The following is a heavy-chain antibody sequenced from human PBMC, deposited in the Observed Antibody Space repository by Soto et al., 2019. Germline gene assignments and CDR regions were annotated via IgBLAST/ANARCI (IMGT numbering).Heavy chain of an antibody. CDR1: GYTFTSYG. Sequence: GASVKVSCKASGYTFTSYGISWVRQAPGQGLEWMGWISAYNGNTNYAQKLQGRVTMTTDTSTSTAYMELRSLRSDDTAVYYCARDWGSSTSSWLFDYWGQGTLVTVSS. CDR3: ARDWGSSTSSWLFDY. D-gene: IGHD2-2*01. V-gene: IGHV1-18*01. CDR2: ISAYNGNT. J-gene: IGHJ4*02.